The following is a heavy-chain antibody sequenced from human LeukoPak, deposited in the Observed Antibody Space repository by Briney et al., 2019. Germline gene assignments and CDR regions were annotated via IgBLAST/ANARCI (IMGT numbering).Heavy chain of an antibody. CDR2: INWNGGST. Sequence: GGSLRLSCAASGFTFDDYGMSWVRQAPGKGLEWVSGINWNGGSTGYADSVKGRFTISRDNSKNTLYLQMNSLRAEDTAVYYCAKDHSGKAFDIWGQGTMVTVSS. CDR1: GFTFDDYG. J-gene: IGHJ3*02. D-gene: IGHD1-26*01. V-gene: IGHV3-20*04. CDR3: AKDHSGKAFDI.